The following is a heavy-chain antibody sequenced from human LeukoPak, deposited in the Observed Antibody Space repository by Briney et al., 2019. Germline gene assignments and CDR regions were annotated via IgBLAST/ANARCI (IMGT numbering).Heavy chain of an antibody. CDR2: IYTSGST. J-gene: IGHJ4*02. CDR1: GGSISSYY. V-gene: IGHV4-4*09. Sequence: PSETLSLTCTVSGGSISSYYRSWIRQPPGKGLEWIGYIYTSGSTNYNPSLKSRVTISVDTSKNQFSLKLSSVTAADTAVYYCARGGSYSDYWGQGTLVTVSS. CDR3: ARGGSYSDY. D-gene: IGHD1-26*01.